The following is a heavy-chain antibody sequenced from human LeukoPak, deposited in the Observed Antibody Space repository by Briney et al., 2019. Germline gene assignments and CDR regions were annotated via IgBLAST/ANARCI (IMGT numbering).Heavy chain of an antibody. Sequence: SETLSLTCTVSGGSISSGDYYWSWMRQPPGKGLEWIGYIYYSGSTYYNPSLKSRVTISVDTSKNQFSLKLSSVTAADTAVYYCARDYGYGDYYRWFNPWGQGTLVTVSS. D-gene: IGHD4-17*01. V-gene: IGHV4-30-4*01. CDR3: ARDYGYGDYYRWFNP. CDR1: GGSISSGDYY. J-gene: IGHJ5*02. CDR2: IYYSGST.